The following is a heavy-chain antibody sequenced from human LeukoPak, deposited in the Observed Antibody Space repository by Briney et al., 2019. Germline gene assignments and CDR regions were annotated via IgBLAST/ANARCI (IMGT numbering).Heavy chain of an antibody. D-gene: IGHD1-26*01. CDR3: ARARRVGWFDP. J-gene: IGHJ5*02. CDR1: GDTISSNY. CDR2: IYYTGST. V-gene: IGHV4-59*01. Sequence: TSETLCLTCTASGDTISSNYWSWIRQPPGKGLEWIGYIYYTGSTNYNPSLKSRATVSVVTSKNQFALELGAVTAAGRAVYYCARARRVGWFDPWGQGTLVTVS.